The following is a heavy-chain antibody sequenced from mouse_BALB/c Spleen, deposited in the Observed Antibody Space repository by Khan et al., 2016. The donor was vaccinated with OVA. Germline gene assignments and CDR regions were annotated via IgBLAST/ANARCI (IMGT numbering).Heavy chain of an antibody. Sequence: QVQLQQFGAELVKPGASVKLSCKASGYTFTSYYMYWVKQRPGQGLEWIGEINPSNGGTNFNEKFKSKATLTVDKSSSTAYMQLSSLTSEDSAVYYCTRSGYRSQFAYWGQGTLVTVSA. V-gene: IGHV1S81*02. CDR1: GYTFTSYY. J-gene: IGHJ3*01. D-gene: IGHD2-14*01. CDR2: INPSNGGT. CDR3: TRSGYRSQFAY.